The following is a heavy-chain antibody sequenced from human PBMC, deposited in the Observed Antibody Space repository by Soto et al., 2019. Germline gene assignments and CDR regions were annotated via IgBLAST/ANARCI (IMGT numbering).Heavy chain of an antibody. Sequence: EVQLVESGGGLVKPGGSLRLSCAASGFTFSSYSMNWVRQAPGKGLEWVSSISSSSSYIYYADSVKGRFTISRDNAKNSRYLQMNSLRAEDTAVYYCARDPNDYGDYAPKTRGWYWGQGTLVTVSS. CDR3: ARDPNDYGDYAPKTRGWY. J-gene: IGHJ4*02. CDR1: GFTFSSYS. CDR2: ISSSSSYI. V-gene: IGHV3-21*01. D-gene: IGHD4-17*01.